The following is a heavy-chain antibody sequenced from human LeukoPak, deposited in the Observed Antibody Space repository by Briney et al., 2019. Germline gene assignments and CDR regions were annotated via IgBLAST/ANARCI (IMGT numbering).Heavy chain of an antibody. J-gene: IGHJ4*02. CDR3: AKDPDSISSGGSDY. V-gene: IGHV3-30*02. CDR1: GFTFSSYG. CDR2: IRYDGGNK. D-gene: IGHD6-6*01. Sequence: GGSLRLSCAASGFTFSSYGMHWVRQAPGKGLEWVAFIRYDGGNKYYADSVKGRFTISRGNSKNTLYLQMNSVRGEDTAVYYCAKDPDSISSGGSDYWGQGTLVTVSS.